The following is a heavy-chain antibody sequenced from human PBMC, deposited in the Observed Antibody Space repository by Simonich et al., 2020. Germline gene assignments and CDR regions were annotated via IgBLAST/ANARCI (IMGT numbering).Heavy chain of an antibody. CDR1: GYTFTGYY. CDR3: ARDSYSSWYFDL. Sequence: QVQLVQSGAEVKKPGASVKVSCKASGYTFTGYYMHWVRQAPGQGLEWMIWINPIMWGTNYAQKFQGRVTMTRDTSISTAYMELSRLRSDDTAVYYCARDSYSSWYFDLWGRGTLVTVSS. J-gene: IGHJ2*01. V-gene: IGHV1-2*02. D-gene: IGHD6-13*01. CDR2: INPIMWGT.